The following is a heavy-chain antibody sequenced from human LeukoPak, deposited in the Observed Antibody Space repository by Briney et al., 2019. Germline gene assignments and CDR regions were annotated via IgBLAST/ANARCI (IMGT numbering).Heavy chain of an antibody. V-gene: IGHV4-34*01. CDR3: ARGVLLTPGIAAARPDY. CDR2: INHSGST. Sequence: PSETLSLTCAVYGGSFSGYYWSWIRQPPGKGLEWIGEINHSGSTNYNPSLKSRVTISVGTSKNQFSLKLSSVTAADTAVYYCARGVLLTPGIAAARPDYWGQGTLVTVSS. J-gene: IGHJ4*02. D-gene: IGHD6-13*01. CDR1: GGSFSGYY.